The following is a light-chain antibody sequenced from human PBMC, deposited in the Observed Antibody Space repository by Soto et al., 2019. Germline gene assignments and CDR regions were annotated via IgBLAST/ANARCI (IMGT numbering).Light chain of an antibody. V-gene: IGKV2-30*01. CDR3: MQGTHWPLS. Sequence: DVVMTQSPXXLPVTLXXXXXXSCRSSQSXXXXXXXXXLKWVQQRPGQSPRRLIYKVSNRDSGVPDRFSGSGSGTDFTLKISRVEAEDVGVYYCMQGTHWPLSFGQGTKLEIK. CDR2: KVS. J-gene: IGKJ2*03. CDR1: QSXXXXXXXXX.